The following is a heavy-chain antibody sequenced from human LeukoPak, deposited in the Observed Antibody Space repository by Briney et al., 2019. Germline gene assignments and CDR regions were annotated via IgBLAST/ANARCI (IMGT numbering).Heavy chain of an antibody. Sequence: KSGPAPVKLPETPTLTCTFSGFSLPTSGMCVTWIRQPPGKALEWLARIDWDDDEYYSTSLTTRLAISKDTSKNQVVLTMTNMDPVDTATYYCARTYYGHIDDWGQGTLVTVSS. CDR1: GFSLPTSGMC. V-gene: IGHV2-70*11. CDR3: ARTYYGHIDD. J-gene: IGHJ4*02. CDR2: IDWDDDE. D-gene: IGHD3-10*01.